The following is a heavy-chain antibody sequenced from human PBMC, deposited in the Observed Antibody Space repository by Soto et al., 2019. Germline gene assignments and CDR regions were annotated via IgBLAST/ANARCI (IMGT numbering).Heavy chain of an antibody. CDR2: MIGSGCST. Sequence: GGSLRLSCAASGFTFSSYAMSWVRQAPGKGLEWVSAMIGSGCSTYYADSVKGRFTISRDNSKNTLYLQMNSLRAEDTAVYYCAEENGYPVGITILGVAPFDYWGQGPLVT. CDR1: GFTFSSYA. D-gene: IGHD3-3*01. J-gene: IGHJ4*02. CDR3: AEENGYPVGITILGVAPFDY. V-gene: IGHV3-23*01.